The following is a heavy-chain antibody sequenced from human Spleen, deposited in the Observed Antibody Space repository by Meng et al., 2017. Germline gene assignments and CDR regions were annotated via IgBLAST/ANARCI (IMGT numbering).Heavy chain of an antibody. D-gene: IGHD3-10*01. CDR1: GFTVSSDY. V-gene: IGHV3-66*02. CDR2: IYSGGST. Sequence: GESLKISCAASGFTVSSDYMSWVRQAPGKGLEWVSAIYSGGSTYYADSVKGRFTISRDNSKNTLYLQMNSLRIEDTAVYYCARGGARYESGSYKLESFYPCGQDTLCIVS. CDR3: ARGGARYESGSYKLESFYP. J-gene: IGHJ5*02.